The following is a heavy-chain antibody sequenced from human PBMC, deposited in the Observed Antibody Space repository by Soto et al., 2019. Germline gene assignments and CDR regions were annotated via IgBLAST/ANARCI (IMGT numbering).Heavy chain of an antibody. Sequence: ASVKVSCKVSGYTLTELSMHWVRQAPGKGLEWMGGFDPEDGETIYAQKFQGRVTMTEDTSTDTAYMELSSLRSEDTAVYYCATSLYCSGGSCYSGDFDILGQGTMVTVAS. CDR2: FDPEDGET. CDR1: GYTLTELS. D-gene: IGHD2-15*01. J-gene: IGHJ3*02. CDR3: ATSLYCSGGSCYSGDFDI. V-gene: IGHV1-24*01.